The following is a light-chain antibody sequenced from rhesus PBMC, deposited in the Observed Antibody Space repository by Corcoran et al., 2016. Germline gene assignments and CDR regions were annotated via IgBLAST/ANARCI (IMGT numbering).Light chain of an antibody. CDR3: LQYNYNPRT. Sequence: DIQMTQSPSSLSASVGDRVTITCRASQDISTDLNWYQQKPGKAPKRLIYAASSLESGVPSRFSGSGSGTDFTLTISSLQPEDFATYSCLQYNYNPRTFGQGTKVELK. J-gene: IGKJ1*01. CDR2: AAS. CDR1: QDISTD. V-gene: IGKV1-43*01.